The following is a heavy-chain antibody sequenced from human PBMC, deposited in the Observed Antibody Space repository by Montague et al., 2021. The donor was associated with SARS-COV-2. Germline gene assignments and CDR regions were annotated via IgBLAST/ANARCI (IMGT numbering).Heavy chain of an antibody. Sequence: SETLSLTCTVSGASMSGYHWSWIRQPAGKALELIGRIYSNGDTTYNPSLKSRLTMSVYTSERQFSLKMTSVSAADTAIYYCARGSEYYYHPFDYWGHGNLVTVSS. CDR3: ARGSEYYYHPFDY. V-gene: IGHV4-4*07. CDR2: IYSNGDT. J-gene: IGHJ4*01. CDR1: GASMSGYH. D-gene: IGHD2/OR15-2a*01.